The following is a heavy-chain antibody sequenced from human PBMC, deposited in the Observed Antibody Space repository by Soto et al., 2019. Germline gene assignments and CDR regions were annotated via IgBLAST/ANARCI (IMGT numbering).Heavy chain of an antibody. CDR2: ISAYNGNT. Sequence: ASVKVSCKASGYTFTSYGISWVRQAPGQGLEWMGWISAYNGNTNYAQKLQGRVTMTTDTSTSTAYMELRSLRSDDTAVYYCARVRYSYGYIYYGMDVWGQGTTVTVSS. J-gene: IGHJ6*02. CDR3: ARVRYSYGYIYYGMDV. D-gene: IGHD5-18*01. V-gene: IGHV1-18*04. CDR1: GYTFTSYG.